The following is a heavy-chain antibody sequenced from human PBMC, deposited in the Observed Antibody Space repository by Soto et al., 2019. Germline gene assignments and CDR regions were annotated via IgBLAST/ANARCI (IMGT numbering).Heavy chain of an antibody. CDR1: GFTFNVYG. CDR3: ARVRDPHLDHYGLDV. V-gene: IGHV1-69*06. J-gene: IGHJ6*02. CDR2: LIPIYDAP. Sequence: QVQLVQSGAEVKNPGSSVKVSCKTSGFTFNVYGINWVRQAPGQGLEWMGGLIPIYDAPNYAQKFQDRVTITADKSTTTVYLELSSLTSEDTAVYFCARVRDPHLDHYGLDVWDQGTTVTVSS.